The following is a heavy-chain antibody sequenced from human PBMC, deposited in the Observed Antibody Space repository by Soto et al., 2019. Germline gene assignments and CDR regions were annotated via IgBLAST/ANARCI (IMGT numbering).Heavy chain of an antibody. CDR1: GGSIISTKW. D-gene: IGHD3-10*01. CDR3: AARNDGSGSLDY. Sequence: QVQLQESGPGLAKPSGTLSLTCAVSGGSIISTKWWTWVRQPPGKGLERTGEIYHSGTTNYNPSLKSRVTISVDKSKNQFSLKLNSVTAADTAVYYCAARNDGSGSLDYWGQGTLVTVSS. J-gene: IGHJ4*02. CDR2: IYHSGTT. V-gene: IGHV4-4*02.